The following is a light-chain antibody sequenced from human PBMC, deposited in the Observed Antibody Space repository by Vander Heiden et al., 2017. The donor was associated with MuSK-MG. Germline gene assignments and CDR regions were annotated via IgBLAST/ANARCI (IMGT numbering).Light chain of an antibody. V-gene: IGLV8-61*01. Sequence: QTVVTQEPSFSVSPGGTVTFTCGLNSGSVSSSDFPSWYQQTPGQPPRTIIYSTNIRSSGVPHRFSGSILGNKAALTITGAQADDESSYYCLVYLGSGIWAFGGGTKLTVL. J-gene: IGLJ3*02. CDR2: STN. CDR1: SGSVSSSDF. CDR3: LVYLGSGIWA.